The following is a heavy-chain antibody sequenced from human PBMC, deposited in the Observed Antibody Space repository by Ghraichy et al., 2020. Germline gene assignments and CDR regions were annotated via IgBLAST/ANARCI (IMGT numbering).Heavy chain of an antibody. J-gene: IGHJ4*02. Sequence: GGSLRLSCAASGFTFSSYAMSWVRQAPGKGLEWVSAISGSGGSTYYADSVKGRFTISRDNSKNTLYLQMNSLRAEDTAVYYCAKVRHYYDFWSGFGHFDYWGQGTLVTVSS. V-gene: IGHV3-23*01. CDR1: GFTFSSYA. CDR2: ISGSGGST. D-gene: IGHD3-3*01. CDR3: AKVRHYYDFWSGFGHFDY.